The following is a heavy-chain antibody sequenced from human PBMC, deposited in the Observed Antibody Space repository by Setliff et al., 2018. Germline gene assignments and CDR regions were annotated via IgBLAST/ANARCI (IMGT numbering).Heavy chain of an antibody. CDR1: GFTFGSYA. J-gene: IGHJ4*02. D-gene: IGHD2-2*01. V-gene: IGHV3-23*01. Sequence: PGGSLRLSCAASGFTFGSYAMTWVRQAPGKGLEWVSTVTGGGAATYYADSVKGRFTISRDTSKNMLYLQMNSLRAEDTALYYCANCRRSARCYDPDSWGQGTLVTVSS. CDR3: ANCRRSARCYDPDS. CDR2: VTGGGAAT.